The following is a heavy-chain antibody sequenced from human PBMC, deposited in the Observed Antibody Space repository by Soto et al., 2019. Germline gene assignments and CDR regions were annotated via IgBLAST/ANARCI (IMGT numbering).Heavy chain of an antibody. J-gene: IGHJ3*02. Sequence: PGGSLRLSCAASGFTFDDYTMNWVRQAPGKGLEWVSLISWDGGSTYYADSVKSRFTISRDNSKNSLYLKMNSLRTEDTALYYCAKDAAPGYAMSAFDIWGQGTMVTVSS. CDR3: AKDAAPGYAMSAFDI. CDR2: ISWDGGST. V-gene: IGHV3-43*01. D-gene: IGHD2-8*01. CDR1: GFTFDDYT.